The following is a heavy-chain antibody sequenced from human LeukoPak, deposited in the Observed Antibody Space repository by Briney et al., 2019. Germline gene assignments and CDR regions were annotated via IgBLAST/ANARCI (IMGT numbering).Heavy chain of an antibody. CDR1: GGSFSGYY. V-gene: IGHV4-34*01. CDR3: ALSGYRERNDDY. D-gene: IGHD6-25*01. CDR2: INHSGST. Sequence: PSETLSLTCAVDGGSFSGYYWSWIRQPTGKGLEWIGEINHSGSTNYNPSLKSRVTISVDTSKNQFSLKLSSVTAADTAVYYCALSGYRERNDDYWGQGTLVTVSS. J-gene: IGHJ4*02.